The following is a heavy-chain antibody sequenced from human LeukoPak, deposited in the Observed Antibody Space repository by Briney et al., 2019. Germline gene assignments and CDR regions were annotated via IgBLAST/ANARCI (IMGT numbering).Heavy chain of an antibody. CDR2: IIPIFGTA. CDR1: GGTFSSYA. Sequence: SVKVSCKASGGTFSSYAISWVRQAPGQWLEWMGGIIPIFGTANYAQKFQGRVTITTDESTSTAYMELSSLRSEDTAVYYCARKAGSSAGGYYFDYWGQGTLVTVSS. V-gene: IGHV1-69*05. J-gene: IGHJ4*02. D-gene: IGHD6-6*01. CDR3: ARKAGSSAGGYYFDY.